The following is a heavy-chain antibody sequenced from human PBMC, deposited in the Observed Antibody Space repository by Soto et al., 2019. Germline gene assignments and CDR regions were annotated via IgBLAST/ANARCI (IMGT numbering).Heavy chain of an antibody. Sequence: ASVKVSCKASGYTFASYGISWLRQAPGQGLEWLGWVSAYSPKTVYAQKFQGRVTMTTDTSTTTAYMELTSLTSNDTAVYYCAREGVRGMDVWGQGTTVTVSS. V-gene: IGHV1-18*01. CDR2: VSAYSPKT. CDR1: GYTFASYG. D-gene: IGHD3-16*01. J-gene: IGHJ6*02. CDR3: AREGVRGMDV.